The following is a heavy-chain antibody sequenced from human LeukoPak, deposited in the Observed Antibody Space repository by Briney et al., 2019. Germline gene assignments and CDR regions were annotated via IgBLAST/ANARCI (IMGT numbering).Heavy chain of an antibody. V-gene: IGHV3-23*01. J-gene: IGHJ4*02. Sequence: GGSLTLPCAVSGFTFSRYPKSWLRHAPGRGLEWVSDFSSSSSSTYYAASVEGRFTISRDNSNNTLYLQMNSLRTEDTAVYYCAKGGYSGYDLSLPFDYWGQGTLVTASS. CDR2: FSSSSSST. CDR1: GFTFSRYP. D-gene: IGHD5-12*01. CDR3: AKGGYSGYDLSLPFDY.